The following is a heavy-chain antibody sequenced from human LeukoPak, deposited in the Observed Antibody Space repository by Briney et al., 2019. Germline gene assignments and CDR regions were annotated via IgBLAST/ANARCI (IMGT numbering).Heavy chain of an antibody. J-gene: IGHJ4*02. V-gene: IGHV1-18*01. CDR3: ARYCTNGVCLDY. Sequence: ASVKVSCKASGYTLTSYVISWVRQAPGQGLEWMGWISAYNGNTNYAQKLQGRVTMTTDTSTSTAYMELRSLRSDDTAVYYCARYCTNGVCLDYWGQGTLVTVSS. D-gene: IGHD2-8*01. CDR1: GYTLTSYV. CDR2: ISAYNGNT.